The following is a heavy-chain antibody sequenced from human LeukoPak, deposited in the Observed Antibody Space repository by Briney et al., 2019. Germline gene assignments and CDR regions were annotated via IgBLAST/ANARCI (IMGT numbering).Heavy chain of an antibody. CDR2: ISYDGRNK. J-gene: IGHJ4*02. CDR1: GFTFNNYG. CDR3: AKGPLRGTAAAIDY. V-gene: IGHV3-30*18. D-gene: IGHD2-2*01. Sequence: GKSLRLSCAASGFTFNNYGMHWVRQAPGKGLEWVAVISYDGRNKRYPDSVKGRFTISRDISTDTLWLQMDSLRTEDTAVYYCAKGPLRGTAAAIDYWGQGTLVTVSS.